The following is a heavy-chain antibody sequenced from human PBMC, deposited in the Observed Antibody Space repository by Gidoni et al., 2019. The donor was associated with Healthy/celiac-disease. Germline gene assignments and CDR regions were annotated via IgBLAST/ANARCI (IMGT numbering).Heavy chain of an antibody. V-gene: IGHV1-2*04. D-gene: IGHD3-9*01. J-gene: IGHJ5*02. CDR3: ARGDYDILTGYSYNWFDP. CDR2: INPNSGGT. CDR1: GYTFTGYY. Sequence: QVQLVQSGAEVKKPGASVKVSCKDSGYTFTGYYMHWVRQAPGQGLEWMGWINPNSGGTNYAQKFQGWVTMTRDTSISTAYMELSRLRSDDTAVYYCARGDYDILTGYSYNWFDPWGQGTLVTVSS.